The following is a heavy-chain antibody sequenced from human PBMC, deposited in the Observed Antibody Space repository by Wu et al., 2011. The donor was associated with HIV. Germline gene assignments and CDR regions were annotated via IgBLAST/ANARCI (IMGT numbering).Heavy chain of an antibody. J-gene: IGHJ6*03. CDR3: ARSGEAAGYYYYYMNV. V-gene: IGHV1-69*05. D-gene: IGHD2-15*01. CDR2: IIPMFGTA. CDR1: GGTFSSYG. Sequence: QVQLVQSGAEVKKPGSSVKVSCKASGGTFSSYGISWVRQAPGQGLEWMGGIIPMFGTAKYAQKFQGRVTITTDESTSTAYMELSSLRSEDTAVYYCARSGEAAGYYYYYMNVWGTGTTVTVSS.